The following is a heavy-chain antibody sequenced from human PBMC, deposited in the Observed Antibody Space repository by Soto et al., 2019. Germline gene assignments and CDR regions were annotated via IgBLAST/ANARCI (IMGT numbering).Heavy chain of an antibody. CDR2: ISTYNGDT. V-gene: IGHV1-18*01. CDR1: GYTFTRSG. Sequence: QVHLVQSGDEVKKPGASVKVSCKASGYTFTRSGISWVRQAPGQGLEWMGWISTYNGDTNYAQNFQGRVTMTTDTPTRTAYLELRSLRSDDTAVYYCARAGAAPYYYYGMDVWGQGTTVTVSS. D-gene: IGHD6-6*01. CDR3: ARAGAAPYYYYGMDV. J-gene: IGHJ6*02.